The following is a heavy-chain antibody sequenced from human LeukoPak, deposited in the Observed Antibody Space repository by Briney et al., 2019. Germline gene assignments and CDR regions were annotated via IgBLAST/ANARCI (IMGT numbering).Heavy chain of an antibody. J-gene: IGHJ4*02. CDR3: ARDYGTDYDILTGYYHVIDY. V-gene: IGHV1-2*02. CDR2: INPNSGGT. CDR1: GYTFTGYY. Sequence: ASVKVSCKASGYTFTGYYMHWVRQAPGQGLEWMGWINPNSGGTNYAQKFQGRVTMTRDTSISTAYMELSRLRSDDTAVYYCARDYGTDYDILTGYYHVIDYWGQGTLVTVSS. D-gene: IGHD3-9*01.